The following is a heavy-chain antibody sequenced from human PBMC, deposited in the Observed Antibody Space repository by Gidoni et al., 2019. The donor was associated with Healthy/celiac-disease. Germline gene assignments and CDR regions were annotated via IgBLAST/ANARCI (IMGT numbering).Heavy chain of an antibody. CDR3: ARDCSGGSCYHYYYYGMDV. CDR1: GGTFSSYA. J-gene: IGHJ6*02. CDR2: IIPIFGTA. Sequence: QVQLVQSGAEVKKPGSSVKVSCKASGGTFSSYAISWVRQAPGQGLEWMGGIIPIFGTANYAQKFQGRVTITADESTSTAYMELSSLRSEDTAVYYCARDCSGGSCYHYYYYGMDVWGQGTTVTVSS. V-gene: IGHV1-69*01. D-gene: IGHD2-15*01.